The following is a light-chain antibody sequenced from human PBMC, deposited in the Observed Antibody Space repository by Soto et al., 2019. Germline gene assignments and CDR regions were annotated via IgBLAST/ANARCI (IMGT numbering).Light chain of an antibody. CDR3: GSWDDSLNCQV. J-gene: IGLJ1*01. CDR2: NDN. Sequence: QSVLAQPPSASGTPGQRVAIACSGSSSNIEYNSVTWYQQLPGAAPKVLIFNDNRRPSGVPDRFSGSKSGTSASLAISGLQSEDEAEYFCGSWDDSLNCQVFXTRTKATV. V-gene: IGLV1-44*01. CDR1: SSNIEYNS.